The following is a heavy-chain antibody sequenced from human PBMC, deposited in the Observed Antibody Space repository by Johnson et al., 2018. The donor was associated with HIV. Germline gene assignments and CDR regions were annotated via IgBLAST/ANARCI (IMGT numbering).Heavy chain of an antibody. CDR3: AKDLGDAVGTTHDAFDI. V-gene: IGHV3-30*18. CDR1: RFTFSSYG. J-gene: IGHJ3*02. Sequence: QVQLVESGGGVVQPGRSLRLSCVASRFTFSSYGMHWVRQAPGKGLAWVAVISYDGANKYYADSVKGRFTISRENSKNTLYLQMHSLRAEDTAVYYCAKDLGDAVGTTHDAFDIWGQGTTVTVSS. CDR2: ISYDGANK. D-gene: IGHD1-26*01.